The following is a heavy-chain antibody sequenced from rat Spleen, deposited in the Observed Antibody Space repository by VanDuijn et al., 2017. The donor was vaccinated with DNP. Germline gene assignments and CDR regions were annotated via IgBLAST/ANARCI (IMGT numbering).Heavy chain of an antibody. J-gene: IGHJ4*01. CDR3: AREESGAAMDA. CDR1: GFTFNNYW. CDR2: ITSSGGST. V-gene: IGHV5-31*01. D-gene: IGHD1-1*01. Sequence: EVQLVESGGDLVQPGRSLKLSCVASGFTFNNYWMTWIRQVPGKGLEWVASITSSGGSTYYPDSVKGRFTISRDNAKNTLYLQMNSLRSEDTATYYCAREESGAAMDAWGQGTSVTVSS.